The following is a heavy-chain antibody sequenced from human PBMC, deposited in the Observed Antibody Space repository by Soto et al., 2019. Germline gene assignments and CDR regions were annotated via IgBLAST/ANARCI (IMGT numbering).Heavy chain of an antibody. CDR3: AREIPSSGYFDY. Sequence: TSETLSLTCTVSGGSVSGHFWSWIRQPPGKGLEWVGYISYRGSTDYNPSLKSRLTISLDTSKNQFSLQLTSVTTTDTAVYYCAREIPSSGYFDYWGQGALVTVSS. V-gene: IGHV4-59*02. J-gene: IGHJ4*02. D-gene: IGHD3-10*01. CDR2: ISYRGST. CDR1: GGSVSGHF.